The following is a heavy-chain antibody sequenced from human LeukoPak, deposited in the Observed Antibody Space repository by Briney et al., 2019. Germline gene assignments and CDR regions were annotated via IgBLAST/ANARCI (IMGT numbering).Heavy chain of an antibody. CDR3: ARENWGIAGAGKYYYYGMYV. D-gene: IGHD6-13*01. V-gene: IGHV1-2*02. CDR1: GYTFTGYY. J-gene: IGHJ6*02. CDR2: INPNSAGT. Sequence: SSVKLSCKASGYTFTGYYMHWVRQAPGQGLEWMGWINPNSAGTNYAQKFQGRVTMTRDTSISTAYMELSRLRSDDTAVYYCARENWGIAGAGKYYYYGMYVWGQGTTLTVSS.